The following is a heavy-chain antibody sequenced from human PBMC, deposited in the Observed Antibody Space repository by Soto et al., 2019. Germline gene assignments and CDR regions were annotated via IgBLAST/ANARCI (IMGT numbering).Heavy chain of an antibody. V-gene: IGHV3-15*07. Sequence: PERSLRLSCAGSGIAFSNAWINWVRQAPGNGLEWVGRIKSKALGGTTDFAAPVRGRFAITRDDSRNMAYMQMNSLNTEDTAVYYCTTDSYSTMIEVRFDYWGHGTLVTVSS. CDR3: TTDSYSTMIEVRFDY. CDR1: GIAFSNAW. J-gene: IGHJ4*01. CDR2: IKSKALGGTT. D-gene: IGHD3-22*01.